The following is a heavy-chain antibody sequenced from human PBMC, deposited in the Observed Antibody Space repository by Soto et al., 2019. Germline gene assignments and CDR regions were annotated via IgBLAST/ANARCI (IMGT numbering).Heavy chain of an antibody. CDR1: GYTFTSYG. J-gene: IGHJ4*02. CDR3: ARGTTVETGNS. V-gene: IGHV1-18*01. D-gene: IGHD4-4*01. Sequence: QVQLVQSGAEVKKPGASVKVSCKASGYTFTSYGFSWVRQAPGQGLEWMGWISAYNGNTNYAQKLQGRVTMTTDTSTRPAYMELRSLRSAAPAVYSCARGTTVETGNSWGQGTLVTVSS. CDR2: ISAYNGNT.